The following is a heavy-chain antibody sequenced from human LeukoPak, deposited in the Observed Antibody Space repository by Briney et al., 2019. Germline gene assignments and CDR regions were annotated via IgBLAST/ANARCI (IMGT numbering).Heavy chain of an antibody. D-gene: IGHD3-22*01. Sequence: SVKVSCKASGGTFSSYAISWVRQAPGQGLEWMGRIIPILGIANYAQKFQGRVTITADKSTSTVYMELSSLRSEDTAVYYCARDTDSSDTIPHYWGQGTLVTVSS. CDR3: ARDTDSSDTIPHY. V-gene: IGHV1-69*04. J-gene: IGHJ4*02. CDR2: IIPILGIA. CDR1: GGTFSSYA.